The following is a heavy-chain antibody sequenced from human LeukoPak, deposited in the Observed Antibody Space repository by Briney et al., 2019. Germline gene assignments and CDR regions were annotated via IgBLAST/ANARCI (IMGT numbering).Heavy chain of an antibody. D-gene: IGHD3-22*01. V-gene: IGHV3-7*01. Sequence: GGSLRLSCAASGFTFSSYWMSWVRQAPGKGLEWVANIKKDGTEKYYVDSVKGRFTISRDNAKNSLYLQMNSLRAEDTAVYYCARHVVAVGFDYWGQGTLVTVSS. CDR3: ARHVVAVGFDY. J-gene: IGHJ4*02. CDR1: GFTFSSYW. CDR2: IKKDGTEK.